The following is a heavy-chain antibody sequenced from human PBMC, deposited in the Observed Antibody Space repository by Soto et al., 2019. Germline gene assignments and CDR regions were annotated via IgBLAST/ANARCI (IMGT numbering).Heavy chain of an antibody. V-gene: IGHV3-23*01. CDR1: GFTFSSYA. CDR3: AKELYGSGSWNFDY. D-gene: IGHD3-10*01. Sequence: EVQLLESGGGWVQPGGSLRLSCAASGFTFSSYAMSWVRQAPGKGLEWVSVISGSGGSTYYADSVKGRFAISRDNSKKPLYAQMNSLRAEDTAVYYCAKELYGSGSWNFDYWGQGTLVTVSS. J-gene: IGHJ4*02. CDR2: ISGSGGST.